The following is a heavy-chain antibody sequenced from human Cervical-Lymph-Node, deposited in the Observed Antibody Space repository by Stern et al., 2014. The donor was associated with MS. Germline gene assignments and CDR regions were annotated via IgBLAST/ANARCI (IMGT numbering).Heavy chain of an antibody. CDR1: GYIFTDYY. Sequence: QVQPVESGAEVEKPGASVKVSCKASGYIFTDYYLHWVRQAPGQGLEWMGRVHPKSGGASYAQSFQGRVTLTRDQSLNTASMDLSRLTSDDTAVYYCTRALRIADRPSPGGHWFDPWGQGTLVIVSS. D-gene: IGHD6-6*01. V-gene: IGHV1-2*02. CDR2: VHPKSGGA. J-gene: IGHJ5*02. CDR3: TRALRIADRPSPGGHWFDP.